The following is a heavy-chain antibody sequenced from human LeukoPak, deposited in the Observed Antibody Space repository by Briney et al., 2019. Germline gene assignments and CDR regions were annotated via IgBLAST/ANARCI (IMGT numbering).Heavy chain of an antibody. D-gene: IGHD6-6*01. Sequence: AASVKVSCKASGYTFTGYYMHWVRQAPGQGLEWMGWINPNSGGTNYAQKFQGRVTMTRDTSISTAYMELSRLRSDDTAVCYCARDLGYSSSEYYFDYWGQGTLVTVSS. CDR1: GYTFTGYY. V-gene: IGHV1-2*02. CDR3: ARDLGYSSSEYYFDY. CDR2: INPNSGGT. J-gene: IGHJ4*02.